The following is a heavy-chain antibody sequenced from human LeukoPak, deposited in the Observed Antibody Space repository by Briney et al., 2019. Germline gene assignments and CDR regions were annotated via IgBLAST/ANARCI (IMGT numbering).Heavy chain of an antibody. CDR3: TTGKRYDFWSGYYTNNWFDP. V-gene: IGHV3-15*01. CDR1: GFTFSNAW. Sequence: GGSLRLSCAASGFTFSNAWMSWVRQAPGKGLEWVGRIKSKTDGGTTDYAAPVKGRFTISRDDSKNTLYLQMNSLKTEGTAVYYCTTGKRYDFWSGYYTNNWFDPWGQGTLVTVSS. D-gene: IGHD3-3*01. CDR2: IKSKTDGGTT. J-gene: IGHJ5*02.